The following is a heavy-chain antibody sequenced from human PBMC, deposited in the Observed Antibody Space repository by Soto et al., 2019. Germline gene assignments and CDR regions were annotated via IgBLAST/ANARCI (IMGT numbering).Heavy chain of an antibody. CDR3: AKYSFLPIVVVITYFDY. CDR2: ISGSGGST. J-gene: IGHJ4*02. CDR1: GLTFSRYT. Sequence: PGGSLRLSCAASGLTFSRYTMHWVRQAPGKGLEWVSAISGSGGSTYYADSVKGRFTISRDNSKNTLYLQMNSLRAEDTAVYYCAKYSFLPIVVVITYFDYWGQGTLVTVSS. D-gene: IGHD3-22*01. V-gene: IGHV3-23*01.